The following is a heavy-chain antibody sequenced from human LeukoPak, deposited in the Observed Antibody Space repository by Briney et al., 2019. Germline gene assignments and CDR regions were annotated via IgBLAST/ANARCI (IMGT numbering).Heavy chain of an antibody. CDR3: ARDFLSDSSGYYYVWFDP. J-gene: IGHJ5*02. CDR1: GYTFTGCY. V-gene: IGHV1-2*02. Sequence: ASVKVSCKASGYTFTGCYMHWVRQAPGQGLEWMGWINPNSGGTNYAQKFQGRVTMTRDTSISTAYMELSRLRSDDTAVYYCARDFLSDSSGYYYVWFDPWGQGALVSVSS. D-gene: IGHD3-22*01. CDR2: INPNSGGT.